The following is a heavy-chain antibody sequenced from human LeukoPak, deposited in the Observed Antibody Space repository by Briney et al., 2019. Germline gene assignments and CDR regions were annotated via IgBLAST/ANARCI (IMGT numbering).Heavy chain of an antibody. Sequence: ASVKVSCKASGYTFPNYGITWVRQAPGQGLEWMGWISAYNGNTNYAQKLQGRVTMTTDTSTSTAYMELRSLRSDDTAVYHCARDYKALVVVTATPRGYFQHWGQGTLVTVSS. CDR1: GYTFPNYG. J-gene: IGHJ1*01. CDR3: ARDYKALVVVTATPRGYFQH. CDR2: ISAYNGNT. V-gene: IGHV1-18*01. D-gene: IGHD2-21*02.